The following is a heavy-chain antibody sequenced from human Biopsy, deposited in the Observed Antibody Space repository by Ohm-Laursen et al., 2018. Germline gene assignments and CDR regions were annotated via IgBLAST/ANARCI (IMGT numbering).Heavy chain of an antibody. CDR3: ARSFGVVINFEHNWFDP. V-gene: IGHV1-69*06. J-gene: IGHJ5*02. D-gene: IGHD3-3*01. Sequence: SVKVSCKPSGATFSNYAINWLRQAPGQGLEWMGGINPMFGTAKYAQRFQGRVTITADKSTSTADMELSSLRSDDTAVYYCARSFGVVINFEHNWFDPWGQGTLVTVSS. CDR1: GATFSNYA. CDR2: INPMFGTA.